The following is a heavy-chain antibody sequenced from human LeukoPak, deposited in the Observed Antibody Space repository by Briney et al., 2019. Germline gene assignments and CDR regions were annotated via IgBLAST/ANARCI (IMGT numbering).Heavy chain of an antibody. J-gene: IGHJ4*02. CDR2: IRSKASSYAS. CDR1: GFTFSSSA. CDR3: TRDDLGKAGAY. Sequence: PGGSLRLSCAASGFTFSSSAMHWVRQAPGKGLEWVGRIRSKASSYASAYAASVKGRFTISRDDSKNTAYLQMNSLRTEDTAVYYCTRDDLGKAGAYWGQGTLVTVSS. D-gene: IGHD3-10*01. V-gene: IGHV3-73*01.